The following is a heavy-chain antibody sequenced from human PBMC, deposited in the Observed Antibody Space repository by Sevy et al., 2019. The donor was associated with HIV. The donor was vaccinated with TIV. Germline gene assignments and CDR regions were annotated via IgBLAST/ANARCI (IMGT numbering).Heavy chain of an antibody. CDR3: ARDRLYCSGGSCYSPGPGWFDP. CDR2: ISAYNGNT. CDR1: GYTFTSYG. D-gene: IGHD2-15*01. J-gene: IGHJ5*02. V-gene: IGHV1-18*01. Sequence: ASVKVSCKASGYTFTSYGISWVRQAPGQGLEWMGWISAYNGNTNYAQKLQGRVTMTTDTSTGTAYMELRSLGSDDTAVYYCARDRLYCSGGSCYSPGPGWFDPWGQGTLVTVSS.